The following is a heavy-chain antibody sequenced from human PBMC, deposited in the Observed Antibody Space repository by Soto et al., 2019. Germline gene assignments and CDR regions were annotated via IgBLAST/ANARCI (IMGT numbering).Heavy chain of an antibody. CDR3: ARHYYGSGSYYNRVPPPYYYMDV. CDR1: GGSISSSSYY. Sequence: SETLSLTCTVSGGSISSSSYYWGWIRQPPGKGLEWIGSIYYSGSTYYNPSLKSRVTISVDTSKNQFSLKLSSVTAADTAVYYCARHYYGSGSYYNRVPPPYYYMDVWGKGTTVTVSS. J-gene: IGHJ6*03. D-gene: IGHD3-10*01. CDR2: IYYSGST. V-gene: IGHV4-39*01.